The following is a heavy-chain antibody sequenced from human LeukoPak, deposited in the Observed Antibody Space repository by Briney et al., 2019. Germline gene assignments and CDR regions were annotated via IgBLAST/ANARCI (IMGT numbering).Heavy chain of an antibody. CDR1: GFTFSNYA. V-gene: IGHV3-23*01. CDR2: ISGSGGST. D-gene: IGHD3-22*01. Sequence: PGGSLRLSCAASGFTFSNYAMNWVRQAPGKGLEWVSAISGSGGSTYYADSVKGRFTISRDNSKNTLFLQMNSLRAEETAIYYRAKGPIVVMTDWGQGTLVTVSS. CDR3: AKGPIVVMTD. J-gene: IGHJ4*02.